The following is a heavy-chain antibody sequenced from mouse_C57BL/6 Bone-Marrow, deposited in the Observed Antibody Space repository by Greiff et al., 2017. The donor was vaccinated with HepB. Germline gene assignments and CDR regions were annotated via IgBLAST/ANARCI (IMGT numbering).Heavy chain of an antibody. CDR2: INPRSGNT. Sequence: VQLQQSGAELARPGASVKLSCKASGYTFTSYGISWVKQRTGQGLEWIGEINPRSGNTYYNEKIKGKATMAADKSSSTAYMELRSLTSEDSAFYVCARGRYGSNFDYWGQGTTLTVSS. CDR1: GYTFTSYG. D-gene: IGHD1-1*01. CDR3: ARGRYGSNFDY. J-gene: IGHJ2*01. V-gene: IGHV1-81*01.